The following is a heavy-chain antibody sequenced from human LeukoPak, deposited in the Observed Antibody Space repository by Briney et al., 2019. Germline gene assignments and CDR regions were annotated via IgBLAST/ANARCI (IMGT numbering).Heavy chain of an antibody. J-gene: IGHJ5*02. CDR3: ARRLTQYDCFDP. CDR2: TYYRSMWYN. Sequence: SQTLSLTSAISGDSVSSNSAAWNWIRQSPSRGLEWLGRTYYRSMWYNDYALSLKSRITINPDTSKNQFSLHLNSVTPEDTAVYYCARRLTQYDCFDPWGQGILVTVSS. V-gene: IGHV6-1*01. D-gene: IGHD2-2*01. CDR1: GDSVSSNSAA.